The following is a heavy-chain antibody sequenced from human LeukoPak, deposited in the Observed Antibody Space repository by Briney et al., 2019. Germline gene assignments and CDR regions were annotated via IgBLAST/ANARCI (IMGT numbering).Heavy chain of an antibody. D-gene: IGHD1-26*01. Sequence: SETLSLTCTVSGGSISSGSYYWGWIRQPPGKGLEWIGSIYHSGSTYYNPSLKSRVTISVDTSKNQFSLKLSSVTAADTAVYYCARSVGAYYYYYMDVWGKGTTVTVSS. CDR2: IYHSGST. CDR1: GGSISSGSYY. J-gene: IGHJ6*03. CDR3: ARSVGAYYYYYMDV. V-gene: IGHV4-39*07.